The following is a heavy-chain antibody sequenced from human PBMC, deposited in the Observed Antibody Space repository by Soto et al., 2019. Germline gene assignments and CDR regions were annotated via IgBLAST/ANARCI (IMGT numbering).Heavy chain of an antibody. J-gene: IGHJ6*02. V-gene: IGHV7-4-1*01. Sequence: QVPLVQSGSELKKPGASVKVSCKASGYTFTSYAMNWVRQAPGQGLEWMGWINTNTGNPTYAQGFTGRFVFSLDTSVSTAYLQICSLKAEDTAVYYCARDLPVPAAFQSPYYYGMDVWGQGTTVTVSS. CDR1: GYTFTSYA. CDR3: ARDLPVPAAFQSPYYYGMDV. D-gene: IGHD2-2*01. CDR2: INTNTGNP.